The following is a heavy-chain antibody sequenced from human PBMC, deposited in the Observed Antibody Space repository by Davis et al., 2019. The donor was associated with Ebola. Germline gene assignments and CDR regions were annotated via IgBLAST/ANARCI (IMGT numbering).Heavy chain of an antibody. CDR2: INPHNGNT. CDR1: GGTFSSYA. CDR3: ARAQFPTTSDH. Sequence: ASVKVSCKASGGTFSSYAISWVRQAPGQGLEWMGWINPHNGNTNYAQNVQGRVTMTTDTSTSTAYMEVGILGSDDTAVYYCARAQFPTTSDHWGQGTLVTVSS. V-gene: IGHV1-18*01. J-gene: IGHJ4*02. D-gene: IGHD1-1*01.